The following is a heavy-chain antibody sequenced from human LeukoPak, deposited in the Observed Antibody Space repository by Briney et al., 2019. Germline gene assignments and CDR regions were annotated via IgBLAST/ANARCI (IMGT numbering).Heavy chain of an antibody. CDR2: IKQDGSEK. CDR3: ARDRSHDFWSGYYQVPDAFDI. CDR1: GFTFSSYW. D-gene: IGHD3-3*01. V-gene: IGHV3-7*01. Sequence: GGSLRLSCAASGFTFSSYWMSWVRQAPGKGLEWVANIKQDGSEKYYVDSVKGRFTISRDNAKNTLYLQMNSLRAEDTAVYYCARDRSHDFWSGYYQVPDAFDIWGQGTMVTVSS. J-gene: IGHJ3*02.